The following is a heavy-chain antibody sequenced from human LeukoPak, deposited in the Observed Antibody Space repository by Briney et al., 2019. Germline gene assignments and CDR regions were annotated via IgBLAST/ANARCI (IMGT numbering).Heavy chain of an antibody. CDR1: GFTFSSYE. D-gene: IGHD3-10*01. J-gene: IGHJ4*02. CDR2: ISSSGSTI. Sequence: GGSLRLSCAASGFTFSSYEMNWVRQAPGKGLERVSYISSSGSTIYYADSVKGRFPISRDNAKNSLYLQMNSLRAEDTAVYYCAKDRIILVRGITSSDYWGQGTLVTVSS. V-gene: IGHV3-48*03. CDR3: AKDRIILVRGITSSDY.